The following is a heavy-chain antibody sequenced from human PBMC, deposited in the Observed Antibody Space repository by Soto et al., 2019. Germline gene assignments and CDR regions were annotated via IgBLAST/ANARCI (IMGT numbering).Heavy chain of an antibody. CDR3: ARPKGIAPAIWYFDL. CDR1: GDYITSNY. CDR2: VYHSEKT. J-gene: IGHJ2*01. D-gene: IGHD6-13*01. Sequence: QVQLQESGPGLLKPSETLSLTCSVSGDYITSNYWSWVRQPPGKGLEWIGYVYHSEKTDSNPSLKSRVTISTDTSKNQISLSLTSVTAADTAVYYCARPKGIAPAIWYFDLWGRGTLVTVSS. V-gene: IGHV4-59*08.